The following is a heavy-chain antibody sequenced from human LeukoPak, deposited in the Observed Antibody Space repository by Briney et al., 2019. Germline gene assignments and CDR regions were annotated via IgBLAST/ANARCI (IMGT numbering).Heavy chain of an antibody. CDR2: ISWNSGSI. D-gene: IGHD4-17*01. Sequence: PGRSLRLSCAASGFTFDDYAMHWVRQVPGKGLEWVSGISWNSGSIGYADSVKGRFTISRDNAKNSLYLQMNSLRAEDTALYYCAKDRGDYGDYEFDYWGQGTLVTVSS. J-gene: IGHJ4*02. CDR1: GFTFDDYA. V-gene: IGHV3-9*01. CDR3: AKDRGDYGDYEFDY.